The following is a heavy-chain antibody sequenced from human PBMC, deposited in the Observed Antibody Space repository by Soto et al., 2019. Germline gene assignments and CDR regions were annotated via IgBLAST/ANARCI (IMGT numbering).Heavy chain of an antibody. V-gene: IGHV4-34*01. CDR2: INHSGST. D-gene: IGHD6-13*01. CDR3: ARGGMGSSWYKGGFDY. Sequence: SETLSLTCAVYGGSFSGYYWSWIRQPPGKGLEWIGEINHSGSTNYNPSLKSRVTISVDTSKNQFSLKLSSVAAADTAVYYCARGGMGSSWYKGGFDYWGQGTLVTVSS. CDR1: GGSFSGYY. J-gene: IGHJ4*02.